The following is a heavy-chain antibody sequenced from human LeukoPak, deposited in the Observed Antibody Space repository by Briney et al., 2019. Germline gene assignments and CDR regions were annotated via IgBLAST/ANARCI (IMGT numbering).Heavy chain of an antibody. CDR3: ARGAAVALEL. Sequence: TGRSMRPSSGAAGFTLIDYNMHWVRQAPSKGLEYVAFIQFDGTTEYYTDSVKGRFTMSRDTSKNTLYLQMNSLRGGDTAVYYCARGAAVALELWGQGTLVTVSS. CDR1: GFTLIDYN. D-gene: IGHD6-19*01. J-gene: IGHJ4*02. V-gene: IGHV3-30*02. CDR2: IQFDGTTE.